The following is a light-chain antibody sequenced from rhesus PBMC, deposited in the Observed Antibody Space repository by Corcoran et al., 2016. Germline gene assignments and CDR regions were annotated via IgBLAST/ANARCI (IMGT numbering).Light chain of an antibody. J-gene: IGKJ2*01. CDR2: AAS. V-gene: IGKV1-43*01. Sequence: DIQMTQSPSSLSASVGDRVTITCRASQGISTYLNWYQQKPGKAPKRLIYAASSLESGVPSRFSGRGSGTDFTLTISRLQPEDFATYYCLQYNSNPYSFGQGTKVEIK. CDR1: QGISTY. CDR3: LQYNSNPYS.